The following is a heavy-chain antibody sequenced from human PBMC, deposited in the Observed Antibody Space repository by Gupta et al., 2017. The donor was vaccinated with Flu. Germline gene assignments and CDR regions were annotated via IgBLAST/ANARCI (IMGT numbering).Heavy chain of an antibody. Sequence: HLVQSGAEVKMPGSSVKVSCRASGGTFSRYAISWVRLAPGQGLESMGGIIPTCGTPNYARKFQGRIKITADRSTSTAYMELRRLRPDDTAVDYCARENSATYAGDFYHGMDVWGQGTMVTVSS. D-gene: IGHD1-26*01. CDR3: ARENSATYAGDFYHGMDV. J-gene: IGHJ6*02. V-gene: IGHV1-69*06. CDR2: IIPTCGTP. CDR1: GGTFSRYA.